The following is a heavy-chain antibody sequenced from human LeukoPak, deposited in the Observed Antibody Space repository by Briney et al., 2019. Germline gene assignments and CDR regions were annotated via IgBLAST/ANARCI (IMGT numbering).Heavy chain of an antibody. J-gene: IGHJ2*01. Sequence: SETLSLTCTVSGASISSHYWSWIRQSAAKGLEWIGRIYTSGSTNYNPSLKSRVTMSVDTSKNQFSLKLSSVTAADTAVYYCARDGGGYYDFWSGPEDWYFDLWGRGTLVTVSS. CDR3: ARDGGGYYDFWSGPEDWYFDL. CDR1: GASISSHY. V-gene: IGHV4-4*07. CDR2: IYTSGST. D-gene: IGHD3-3*01.